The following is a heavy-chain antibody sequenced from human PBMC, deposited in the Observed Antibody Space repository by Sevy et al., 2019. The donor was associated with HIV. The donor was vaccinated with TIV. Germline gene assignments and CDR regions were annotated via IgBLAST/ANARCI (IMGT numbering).Heavy chain of an antibody. CDR3: ARHAQIYGSYYFDY. CDR2: IYYNGST. V-gene: IGHV4-39*01. Sequence: SETLSLTCTVSGGSISSSSYYWGWIRQPPGKGLEWIGSIYYNGSTYYNPSPKSRVTISVDTSKNQFSLKLSSVTAADTDVYYCARHAQIYGSYYFDYWGQGTLVTVSS. CDR1: GGSISSSSYY. J-gene: IGHJ4*02. D-gene: IGHD3-10*01.